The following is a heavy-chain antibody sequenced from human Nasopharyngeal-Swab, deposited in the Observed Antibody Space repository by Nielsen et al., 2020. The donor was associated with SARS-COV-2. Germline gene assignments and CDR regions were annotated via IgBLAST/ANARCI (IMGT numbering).Heavy chain of an antibody. D-gene: IGHD2-15*01. J-gene: IGHJ4*02. CDR3: ARDVWDIVVVVAANGFDY. V-gene: IGHV3-7*01. Sequence: WIRQPPGKGLEWVANIKQDGSEKYYVDSVKGRFTISRDNAKNSLYLQMNSLRAEDTAVYYCARDVWDIVVVVAANGFDYWGRGTLVTVSS. CDR2: IKQDGSEK.